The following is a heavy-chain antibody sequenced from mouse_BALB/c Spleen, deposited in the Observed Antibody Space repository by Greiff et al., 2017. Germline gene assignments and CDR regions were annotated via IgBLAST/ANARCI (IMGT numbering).Heavy chain of an antibody. CDR3: VREYDYGYAMDY. J-gene: IGHJ4*01. V-gene: IGHV2-9-2*01. Sequence: QVQLQQSGPGLVAPSQSLSITCTVSGFSLTSYDISWIRQPPGKGLEWLGVIWTGGGTNYNSAFMSRLRISKDNSKSQVFLKMNSLQTDDTAIYYCVREYDYGYAMDYWGQGTSVTVSS. CDR1: GFSLTSYD. D-gene: IGHD2-4*01. CDR2: IWTGGGT.